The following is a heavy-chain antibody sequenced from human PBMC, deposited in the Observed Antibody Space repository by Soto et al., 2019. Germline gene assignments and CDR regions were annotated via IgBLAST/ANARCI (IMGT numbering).Heavy chain of an antibody. CDR3: ARHIAVAGTWVGWFDP. D-gene: IGHD6-19*01. CDR1: GGSFSGYY. CDR2: INHSGST. V-gene: IGHV4-34*01. J-gene: IGHJ5*02. Sequence: QVQLQQWGAGLLKPSETLSLTCAVYGGSFSGYYWSWIRQPPGKGLEWIGEINHSGSTNYNPSLKSQVTISVDTSKNQFSLKLSSVTAADTAVYYCARHIAVAGTWVGWFDPWGQGTLVTVSS.